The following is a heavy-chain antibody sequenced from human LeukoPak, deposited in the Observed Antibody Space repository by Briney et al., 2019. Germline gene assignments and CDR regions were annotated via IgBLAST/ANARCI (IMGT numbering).Heavy chain of an antibody. D-gene: IGHD2-2*01. CDR3: ARQLAVPASYYMDV. Sequence: SETLSLTCTVSGGSISSSSYYWGWIRQPPGKGLEWIGSIYYSGSTYYNPSLKSRVTISVDTSKNQFSLKLSSVTAADTAVYYCARQLAVPASYYMDVWGKGTTVTVSS. CDR2: IYYSGST. V-gene: IGHV4-39*01. CDR1: GGSISSSSYY. J-gene: IGHJ6*03.